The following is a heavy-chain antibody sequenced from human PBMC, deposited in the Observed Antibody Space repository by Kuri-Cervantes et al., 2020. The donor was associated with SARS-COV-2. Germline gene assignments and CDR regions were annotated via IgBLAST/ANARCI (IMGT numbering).Heavy chain of an antibody. J-gene: IGHJ5*02. CDR3: ARQTPLAVAFDP. CDR2: IYYSGST. CDR1: GGSISSYY. Sequence: SETLSLTCTVSGGSISSYYWSWIRQPPGKGLEWIGYIYYSGSTNYNPSLKSRVTISVDTSKNQFSLKLSSVTAADTAVYYCARQTPLAVAFDPWGQGTLVTVSS. V-gene: IGHV4-59*01. D-gene: IGHD6-19*01.